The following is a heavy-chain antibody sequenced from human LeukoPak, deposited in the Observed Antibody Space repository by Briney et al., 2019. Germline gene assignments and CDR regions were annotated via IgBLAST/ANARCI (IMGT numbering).Heavy chain of an antibody. CDR3: ARSDHSHFVNWFDS. D-gene: IGHD4-11*01. CDR2: ISAAGNI. Sequence: PSETLSLTCSVSGGSMRSGTNYWGWLRQPPGKGLEWIGSISAAGNIYYSPSLKSRVTISVDTSQNHFSLRLTSVTAADTAVYYCARSDHSHFVNWFDSWGQGILVTVSS. V-gene: IGHV4-39*02. CDR1: GGSMRSGTNY. J-gene: IGHJ5*01.